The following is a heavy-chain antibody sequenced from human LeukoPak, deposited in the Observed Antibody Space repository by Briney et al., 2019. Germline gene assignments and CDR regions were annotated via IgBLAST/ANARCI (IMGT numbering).Heavy chain of an antibody. D-gene: IGHD4-17*01. CDR2: IYYSGST. Sequence: SETLSLTCTVSGGSISSSSYYWGWIRQPPGKGLEWIGSIYYSGSTYYNPSLKSRVTISVDTSKNQFSLKLSSVTAADTAIYYCARDPTRYLRYGCFDYWGQGAQVTVSS. J-gene: IGHJ4*02. CDR3: ARDPTRYLRYGCFDY. CDR1: GGSISSSSYY. V-gene: IGHV4-39*07.